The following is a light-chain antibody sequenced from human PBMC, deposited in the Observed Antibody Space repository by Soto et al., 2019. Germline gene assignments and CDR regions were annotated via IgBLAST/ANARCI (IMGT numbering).Light chain of an antibody. CDR3: QRSDRRPL. V-gene: IGKV1-33*01. J-gene: IGKJ3*01. CDR1: HDIGYY. Sequence: DIQMTQSPPYLSASIGDRVTITCQASHDIGYYINWYQHKPGKAPNLVIYGAFHLETWVPSRFSGGGSGTDFTFTISSLRPEDIAPYYCQRSDRRPLVGPGTKVDF. CDR2: GAF.